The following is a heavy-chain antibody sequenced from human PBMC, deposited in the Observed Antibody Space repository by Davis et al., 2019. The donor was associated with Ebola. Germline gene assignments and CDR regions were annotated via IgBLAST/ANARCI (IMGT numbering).Heavy chain of an antibody. D-gene: IGHD4-23*01. J-gene: IGHJ3*02. CDR2: IYYSGST. CDR3: ARGDDYGGTEGAFDI. CDR1: GGSISSYY. Sequence: GSLRLSCTVSGGSISSYYWSWIRQPPGKGLEWIGYIYYSGSTNYNPSLKSRVTISVDTSKNQFSLKLSSVTAADTAVYYCARGDDYGGTEGAFDIWGQGTMVTVSS. V-gene: IGHV4-59*01.